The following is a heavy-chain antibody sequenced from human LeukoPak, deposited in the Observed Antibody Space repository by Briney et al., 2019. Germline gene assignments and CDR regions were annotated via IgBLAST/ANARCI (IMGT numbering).Heavy chain of an antibody. CDR3: ARGTILEYYYDSSGYYSRWFDP. CDR1: GFTFSSYA. CDR2: INHSGST. D-gene: IGHD3-22*01. V-gene: IGHV4-34*01. J-gene: IGHJ5*02. Sequence: PGGSLRLSCAASGFTFSSYAMSWIRQPPGKGLEWIGEINHSGSTNYNPSLKSRVTISVDTSKNQFSLKLSSVTAADTAVYYCARGTILEYYYDSSGYYSRWFDPWGQGTLVTVSS.